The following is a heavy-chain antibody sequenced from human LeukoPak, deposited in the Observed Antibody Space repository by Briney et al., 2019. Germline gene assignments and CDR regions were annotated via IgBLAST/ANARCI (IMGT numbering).Heavy chain of an antibody. CDR1: GGSFSGYY. V-gene: IGHV4-34*01. CDR2: INHSGST. J-gene: IGHJ5*02. CDR3: ARVKCSGGSCYSGFDP. D-gene: IGHD2-15*01. Sequence: SETLSLTCAVSGGSFSGYYWSWIRQPPGKGLEWIGEINHSGSTNYNPSLKSRVTISVDTSKNQFSLKLSSVTAADTAVYYCARVKCSGGSCYSGFDPWGQGTLVTVSS.